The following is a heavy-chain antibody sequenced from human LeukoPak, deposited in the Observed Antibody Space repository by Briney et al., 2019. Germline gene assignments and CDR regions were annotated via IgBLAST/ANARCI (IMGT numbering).Heavy chain of an antibody. CDR1: GFTFSSYA. V-gene: IGHV3-30*04. CDR2: ISYDGSNK. CDR3: ASGRDPYYYYGMDV. Sequence: GGSLRLSCAASGFTFSSYAMHWVRQAPGKGLEWVAVISYDGSNKYYADSVKGQFTISRDNSKNMLYLQMNSLRAEDTAVYYCASGRDPYYYYGMDVWGQGTTVTVSS. J-gene: IGHJ6*02.